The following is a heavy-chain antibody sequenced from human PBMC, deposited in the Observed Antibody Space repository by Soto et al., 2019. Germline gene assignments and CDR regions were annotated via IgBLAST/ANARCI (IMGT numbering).Heavy chain of an antibody. CDR1: GGSISSGGYS. D-gene: IGHD3-9*01. Sequence: QLQLQESGSGLVKPSQTLSLTCAVSGGSISSGGYSWSWIRQPPGKGLEWIGYIYHSGSTYYNPSLTSRVTISVDRSKNQFSLKLSAVTAADTAVYYCARVVGYYDILTGYYTSWYFDLWGRGTLVTVSS. J-gene: IGHJ2*01. V-gene: IGHV4-30-2*01. CDR2: IYHSGST. CDR3: ARVVGYYDILTGYYTSWYFDL.